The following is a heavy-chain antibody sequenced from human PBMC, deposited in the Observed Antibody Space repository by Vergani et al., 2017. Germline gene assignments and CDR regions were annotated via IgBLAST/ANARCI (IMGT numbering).Heavy chain of an antibody. Sequence: QVQLVQSGAEVKKPGSSVKVSCKASGYTFTSYGISWVRQAPGQGLEWMGWISAYNGNTNYAQKLQGRVTMTTGTSTSTAYMELRSLRSDDTAVYYCAGGAMEQQLVLGAFDIWGQGTMVTVSS. V-gene: IGHV1-18*01. CDR1: GYTFTSYG. CDR3: AGGAMEQQLVLGAFDI. D-gene: IGHD6-13*01. CDR2: ISAYNGNT. J-gene: IGHJ3*02.